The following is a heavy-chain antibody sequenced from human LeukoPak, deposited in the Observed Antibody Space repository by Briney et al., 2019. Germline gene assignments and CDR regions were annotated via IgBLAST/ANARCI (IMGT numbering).Heavy chain of an antibody. CDR3: ARGLTSGYAKGRWFDP. CDR2: INHSGST. Sequence: PSETLSLTCAVYGGSFSGYYWSWIRQPPGKGLEWIGEINHSGSTNYNPSLKSRVTISVDTSKNQFSLKLSSVTAADTAVYYWARGLTSGYAKGRWFDPWGQGTLVTVSS. V-gene: IGHV4-34*01. CDR1: GGSFSGYY. D-gene: IGHD5-12*01. J-gene: IGHJ5*02.